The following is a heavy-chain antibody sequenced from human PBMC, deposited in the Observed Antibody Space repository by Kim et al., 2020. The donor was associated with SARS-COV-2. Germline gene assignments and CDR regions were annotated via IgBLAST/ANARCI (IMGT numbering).Heavy chain of an antibody. D-gene: IGHD3-22*01. CDR2: IKSKTDGGTT. CDR3: TTYYDSRFHYFDY. J-gene: IGHJ4*02. Sequence: GGSLRLSCAASGFIFSNAWMSWVRQAPGKGLEWVGRIKSKTDGGTTDYAAPVKGRFTISRDDSKNTLYLQMNSLKTEDTAVYYCTTYYDSRFHYFDYWGQGTLVTVSS. CDR1: GFIFSNAW. V-gene: IGHV3-15*01.